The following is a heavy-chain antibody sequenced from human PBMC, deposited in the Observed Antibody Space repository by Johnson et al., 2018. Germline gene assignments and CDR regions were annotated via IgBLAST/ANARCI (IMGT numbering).Heavy chain of an antibody. Sequence: QVQLQESGPGLVKPSQTLSLTCTVSGGSISSASYFWSWIRQHPGKGLEWIAYIYHSGSTNYNPSLKSRATISIYTSKNKFSLKLTSVTAAETAVYYWARVGTNQWPDHYYGMDVWGQGTTVTVSS. V-gene: IGHV4-31*03. D-gene: IGHD1-1*01. CDR2: IYHSGST. CDR1: GGSISSASYF. J-gene: IGHJ6*02. CDR3: ARVGTNQWPDHYYGMDV.